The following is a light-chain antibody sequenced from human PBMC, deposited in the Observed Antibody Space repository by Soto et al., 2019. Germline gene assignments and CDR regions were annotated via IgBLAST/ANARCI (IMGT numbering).Light chain of an antibody. CDR2: DND. CDR1: SSNIENNY. CDR3: GTWDSSLSAGV. Sequence: QSVLTQPPSVSAAPGQKVTISCSGSSSNIENNYVSWYQQLPGTAPKLLIYDNDKRPSGIPDRFSGSKSGTSATLGITGLQTGDEDDYYCGTWDSSLSAGVFGGGTKLTVL. J-gene: IGLJ3*02. V-gene: IGLV1-51*01.